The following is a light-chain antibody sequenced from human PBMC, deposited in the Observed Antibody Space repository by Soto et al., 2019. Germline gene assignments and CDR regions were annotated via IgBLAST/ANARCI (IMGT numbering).Light chain of an antibody. Sequence: QAVVTQSSSASASLGSSVKLTCTLSSGHSSYIIAWHQQQPGKAPRYLMKLEGSGSYNKGSGVPDRFSGSSSGADRYLTISNLQFEDEADYYCETWALREVFGGGTKLTVL. J-gene: IGLJ3*02. V-gene: IGLV4-60*02. CDR1: SGHSSYI. CDR2: LEGSGSY. CDR3: ETWALREV.